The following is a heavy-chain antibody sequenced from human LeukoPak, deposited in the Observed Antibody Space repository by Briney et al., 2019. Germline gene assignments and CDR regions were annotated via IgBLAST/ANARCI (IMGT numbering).Heavy chain of an antibody. J-gene: IGHJ3*02. V-gene: IGHV3-21*01. CDR3: ARAFGWIQLWYPPFDASDI. D-gene: IGHD5-18*01. CDR1: GFTFSSYN. Sequence: PGGSLRLSCAASGFTFSSYNMNWVRQAPGKGLEWVSAISDSSRYIYYAGSVKGRFTISRDNAKNTLYLQMNSLRAEDTAVYYCARAFGWIQLWYPPFDASDIWGQGTMVTVSS. CDR2: ISDSSRYI.